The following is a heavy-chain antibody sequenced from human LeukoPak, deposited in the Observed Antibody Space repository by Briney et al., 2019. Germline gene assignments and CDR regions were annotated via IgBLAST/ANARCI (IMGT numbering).Heavy chain of an antibody. CDR2: INHSGST. CDR1: GGSFSGYY. D-gene: IGHD6-13*01. Sequence: SETLCLTCAVYGGSFSGYYWSWIRQPPGKGLEWIGEINHSGSTNYNPSLKSRVTISVDTSKNQFSLKLSSVTAADTAVYYCARGSSWYASFDYWGQGTLVTVSS. V-gene: IGHV4-34*01. J-gene: IGHJ4*02. CDR3: ARGSSWYASFDY.